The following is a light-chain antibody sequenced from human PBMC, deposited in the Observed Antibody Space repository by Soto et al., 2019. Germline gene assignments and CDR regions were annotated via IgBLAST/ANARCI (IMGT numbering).Light chain of an antibody. J-gene: IGKJ2*01. V-gene: IGKV1-39*01. Sequence: DIQMTQSPSSLSASAGDRVTITCRASQSISSYLNWYQQKPGKAPKLLIYAASSLQSGGPSRFSGSGSGTDFTLTISSLQPEDVATYYCQQSYSTPMYTFGQGTKLEIK. CDR2: AAS. CDR3: QQSYSTPMYT. CDR1: QSISSY.